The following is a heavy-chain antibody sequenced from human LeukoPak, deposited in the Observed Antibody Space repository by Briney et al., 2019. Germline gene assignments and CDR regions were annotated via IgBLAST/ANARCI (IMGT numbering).Heavy chain of an antibody. Sequence: GGSLRLSCAASGFTFSSYGMHWVRQAPGKGLEWVAFIRYDGSNKYYADSVKGRFTISRDNSKNTLYLQMNSLRAEDTAVYYCATPPRRWFGEFTHYFDYWGQGTLVTVSS. V-gene: IGHV3-30*02. J-gene: IGHJ4*02. D-gene: IGHD3-10*01. CDR3: ATPPRRWFGEFTHYFDY. CDR1: GFTFSSYG. CDR2: IRYDGSNK.